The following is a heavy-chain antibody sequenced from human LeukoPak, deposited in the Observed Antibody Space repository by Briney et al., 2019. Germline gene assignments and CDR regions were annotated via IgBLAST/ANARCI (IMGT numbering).Heavy chain of an antibody. D-gene: IGHD3-9*01. V-gene: IGHV1-69*06. CDR2: ITPIFGAT. CDR3: ARGYYDILTGPYYYYYYMDV. Sequence: ASVKVSCKASGCIFSSYAISWVRQAPGQGLEWMGGITPIFGATNYAQKFQGRVTITADKSTSTAYMELSSLRSEDTAVYYCARGYYDILTGPYYYYYYMDVWGKGTTVNVSS. J-gene: IGHJ6*03. CDR1: GCIFSSYA.